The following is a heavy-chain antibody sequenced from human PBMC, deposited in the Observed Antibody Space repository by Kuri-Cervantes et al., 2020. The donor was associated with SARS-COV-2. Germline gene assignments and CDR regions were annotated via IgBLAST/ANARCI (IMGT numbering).Heavy chain of an antibody. CDR1: GFTFSSYA. D-gene: IGHD2-2*01. CDR2: ISYDGSNK. Sequence: GESLKISCAASGFTFSSYAMSWVRQAPGKGLEWVAVISYDGSNKYYADSVKGRFTISRDNSKNTLYLQMNSLRAEDTAVYYCAKDVGYQLLSENYFDYWGQGTLVTVSS. V-gene: IGHV3-30-3*01. J-gene: IGHJ4*02. CDR3: AKDVGYQLLSENYFDY.